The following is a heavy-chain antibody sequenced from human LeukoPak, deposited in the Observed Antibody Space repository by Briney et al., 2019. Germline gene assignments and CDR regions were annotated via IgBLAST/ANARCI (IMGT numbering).Heavy chain of an antibody. CDR2: IYSGGST. Sequence: GGSLRLSCAASAFTVSSNYMSWVRQAPGKGLEWVSVIYSGGSTYYADSVKGRFTISRDNSKNTLYLQMNSLRAEDTAAYYCARALRGYSYVLDYWGQGTLVTVSS. CDR3: ARALRGYSYVLDY. V-gene: IGHV3-53*01. D-gene: IGHD5-18*01. J-gene: IGHJ4*02. CDR1: AFTVSSNY.